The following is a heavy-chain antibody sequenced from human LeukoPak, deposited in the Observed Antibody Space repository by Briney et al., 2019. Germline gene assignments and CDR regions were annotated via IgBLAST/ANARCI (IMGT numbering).Heavy chain of an antibody. CDR2: ISDDGVNK. Sequence: GGSLRLSCAASGINFITYALHWVRQAPGKGLEWVAVISDDGVNKYFAESVKGRFTISRDNSKKTLYLQMNSLRVEDTAIYYCARGSRSSSWGGGAFDIWGQGTAVAVSS. CDR1: GINFITYA. D-gene: IGHD6-6*01. J-gene: IGHJ3*02. V-gene: IGHV3-30-3*01. CDR3: ARGSRSSSWGGGAFDI.